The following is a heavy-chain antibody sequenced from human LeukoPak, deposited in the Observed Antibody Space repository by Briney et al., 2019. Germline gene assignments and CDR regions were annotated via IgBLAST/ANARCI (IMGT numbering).Heavy chain of an antibody. V-gene: IGHV4-38-2*01. CDR2: IYHSGST. J-gene: IGHJ5*02. Sequence: SETLSLTCAVSGYSISSGYYWGWIRQPPGNGLEWIGSIYHSGSTYYNPSLKSRVTISVDTSKNQFSLKLSSVTAADTAVYYCYGSGSYFEWFDPWGQGTLVTVSS. CDR1: GYSISSGYY. D-gene: IGHD3-10*01. CDR3: YGSGSYFEWFDP.